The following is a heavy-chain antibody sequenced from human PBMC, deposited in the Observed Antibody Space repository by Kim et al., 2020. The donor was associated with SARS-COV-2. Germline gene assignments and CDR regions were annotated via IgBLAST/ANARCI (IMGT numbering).Heavy chain of an antibody. J-gene: IGHJ6*02. CDR2: ISYDGSNK. Sequence: GGSLRLSCAASGFTFSSYAMHWVRQAPGKGLEWVAVISYDGSNKYYADSVKGRFTISRDNSKNTLYLQMNSLRAEDTAVYYCASNLQVVGGYYGMDVWGQGTTVTVSS. V-gene: IGHV3-30*04. D-gene: IGHD3-3*01. CDR1: GFTFSSYA. CDR3: ASNLQVVGGYYGMDV.